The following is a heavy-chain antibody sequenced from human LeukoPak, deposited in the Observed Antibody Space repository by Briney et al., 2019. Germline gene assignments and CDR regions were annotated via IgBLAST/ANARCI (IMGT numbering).Heavy chain of an antibody. J-gene: IGHJ4*02. CDR3: TRAPPGMTMMTNY. CDR2: MNPNSGNT. D-gene: IGHD3-22*01. V-gene: IGHV1-8*01. Sequence: ASVKVSCKASGYTFTNYDINWVRLATGQGLEWMGWMNPNSGNTGYAQKFQGRVTMTRNTSVSTAYMDLSSLRSEDTAVYYCTRAPPGMTMMTNYWGQGTLVTVSS. CDR1: GYTFTNYD.